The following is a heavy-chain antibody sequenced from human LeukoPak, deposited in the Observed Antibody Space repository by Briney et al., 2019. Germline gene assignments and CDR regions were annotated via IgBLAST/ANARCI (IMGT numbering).Heavy chain of an antibody. CDR2: IWYDGSNK. Sequence: GGSLRLSCAASGFTFSSYGMHWVRQAPGKGLEWVAVIWYDGSNKYYADSVKGRFTISRDNAKNSLYLQMNSLKAEDTAIYYCAREVGTPQAFDIWGQGTMVTVSS. CDR3: AREVGTPQAFDI. CDR1: GFTFSSYG. V-gene: IGHV3-33*01. J-gene: IGHJ3*02. D-gene: IGHD1-26*01.